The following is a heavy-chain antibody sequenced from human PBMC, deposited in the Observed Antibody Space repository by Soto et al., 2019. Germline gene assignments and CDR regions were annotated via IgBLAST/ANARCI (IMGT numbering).Heavy chain of an antibody. J-gene: IGHJ6*02. CDR3: ARVFSNGWDDGYYYYYGMDV. CDR1: GGSISSYY. V-gene: IGHV4-59*01. D-gene: IGHD6-19*01. CDR2: IYYSGST. Sequence: PSETQSLSCTVSGGSISSYYWRWIRQPQGKGLEWIGYIYYSGSTNYNPSLKSRVTISVDTSKNQFALKLSSVTAADTAVYYCARVFSNGWDDGYYYYYGMDVWGQGTTVTVTS.